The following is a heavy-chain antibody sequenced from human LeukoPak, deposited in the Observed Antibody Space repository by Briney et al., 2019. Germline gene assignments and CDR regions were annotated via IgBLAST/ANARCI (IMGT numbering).Heavy chain of an antibody. V-gene: IGHV4-61*01. J-gene: IGHJ6*02. CDR1: GGSVSSDSYY. Sequence: SETLSLTCTVSGGSVSSDSYYWSWIRQPPGKGLEWIGYIYYSGSTNYNPSLKSRVTISVDTSKNQFSLKLSSVTAADTAVYYCARDRVDYGDYYYGMDVWGQGTTVTVSS. CDR3: ARDRVDYGDYYYGMDV. D-gene: IGHD4-17*01. CDR2: IYYSGST.